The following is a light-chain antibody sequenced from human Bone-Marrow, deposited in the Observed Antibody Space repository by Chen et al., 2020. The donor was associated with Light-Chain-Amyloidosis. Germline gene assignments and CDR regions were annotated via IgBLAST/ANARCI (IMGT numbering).Light chain of an antibody. CDR2: GSS. CDR1: QTISSNY. CDR3: QQYGTSPLT. J-gene: IGKJ4*01. Sequence: EIAFTQPPRTLSLSPGAGANISCRASQTISSNYLSWYQQKFVKALRLLIYGSSSRATGIPDRFTGSGSGTDFTLTINRLEPEDFAMCYCQQYGTSPLTFGGGTKVEIK. V-gene: IGKV3-20*01.